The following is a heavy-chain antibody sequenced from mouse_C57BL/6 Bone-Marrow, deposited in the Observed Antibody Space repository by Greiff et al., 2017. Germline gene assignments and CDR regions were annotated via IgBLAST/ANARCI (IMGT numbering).Heavy chain of an antibody. Sequence: VQLQQSGAELARPGASVKLSCKASGYTFTSYGISWVKQRPGQGLEWIGEIYPRSGNTYYNEKFKGKATLTAEKSSSTAYMELRSLTSEDSAAYYCSGGETAQPYYFDYWGQGTTLTVSS. CDR1: GYTFTSYG. CDR3: SGGETAQPYYFDY. D-gene: IGHD3-2*02. CDR2: IYPRSGNT. J-gene: IGHJ2*01. V-gene: IGHV1-81*01.